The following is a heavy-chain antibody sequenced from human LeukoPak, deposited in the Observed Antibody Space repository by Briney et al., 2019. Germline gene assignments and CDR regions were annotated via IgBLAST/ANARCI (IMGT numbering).Heavy chain of an antibody. Sequence: GGSLRLSCAASGFTVSDNYMSWVRQAPGKGLEWVSAIYADGTTYYADSVKGRFTIPRDNSKNTLYLQMGSLRAEDMAVYYCARGRLIFGVVIDFRGGPLFDYWGQGTLVTVSS. CDR3: ARGRLIFGVVIDFRGGPLFDY. V-gene: IGHV3-53*05. J-gene: IGHJ4*02. CDR1: GFTVSDNY. D-gene: IGHD3-3*01. CDR2: IYADGTT.